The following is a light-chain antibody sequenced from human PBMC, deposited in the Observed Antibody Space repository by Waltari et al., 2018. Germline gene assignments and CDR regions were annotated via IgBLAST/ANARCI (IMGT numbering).Light chain of an antibody. J-gene: IGKJ4*01. CDR2: SAS. CDR3: QHLRGYPLT. CDR1: QGIGND. Sequence: DIQMTQSPSSLSASVGDRVTITCRASQGIGNDLGWYQQKPGKAPKRLIYSASSLQSGVPSRFSGSGSGTEFSLTISSLQPEDIATYYCQHLRGYPLTFGGGTKVEIK. V-gene: IGKV1-17*01.